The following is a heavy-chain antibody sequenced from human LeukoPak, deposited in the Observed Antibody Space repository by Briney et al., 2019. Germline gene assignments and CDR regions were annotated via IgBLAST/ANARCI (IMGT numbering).Heavy chain of an antibody. V-gene: IGHV4-34*01. CDR1: GGSFSGYY. CDR3: ARTIAAAGTYYFDY. J-gene: IGHJ4*02. CDR2: INHSGST. Sequence: PSETLSLTCAVYGGSFSGYYWSWIRQPPGKGLEWIGEINHSGSTNYNPPLKSRVTISVDTSKNQFSLRLSSVTAADTAVYYCARTIAAAGTYYFDYWGQGTLVTVSS. D-gene: IGHD6-13*01.